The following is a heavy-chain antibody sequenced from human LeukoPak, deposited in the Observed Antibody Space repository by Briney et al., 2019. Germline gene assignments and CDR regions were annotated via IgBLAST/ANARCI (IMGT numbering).Heavy chain of an antibody. CDR3: ARDREDAFDI. CDR1: GFTFSSYS. V-gene: IGHV3-21*01. D-gene: IGHD1-26*01. J-gene: IGHJ3*02. Sequence: GGSLRLSCAAPGFTFSSYSMNWVRQAPGKGLEWVSSISSSSSYIYYADSVKGRFTISRDNAKNSLYLQMNSLRAEDTAVYYCARDREDAFDIWGQGTMVTVSS. CDR2: ISSSSSYI.